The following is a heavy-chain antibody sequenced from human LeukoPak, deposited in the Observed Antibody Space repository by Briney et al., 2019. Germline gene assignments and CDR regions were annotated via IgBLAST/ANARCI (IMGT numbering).Heavy chain of an antibody. J-gene: IGHJ4*02. V-gene: IGHV1-69*01. CDR3: ASTSLDYCSSTSCYEGFFDY. CDR1: GGTFSSYA. CDR2: IIPIFGTA. D-gene: IGHD2-2*01. Sequence: SVKVSCKASGGTFSSYAISWVRQAPGQGLEWMGGIIPIFGTANYAQKFQGGVTITADESTSTAYMELSSLRSEDTAVYYCASTSLDYCSSTSCYEGFFDYWGQGTLVTVSS.